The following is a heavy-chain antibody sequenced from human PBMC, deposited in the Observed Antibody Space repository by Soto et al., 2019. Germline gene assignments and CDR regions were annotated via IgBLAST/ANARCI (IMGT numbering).Heavy chain of an antibody. CDR3: ARMLADGSGSYYSDY. Sequence: PSETLSLTCTVSGGSISSYYWSWIRQPPGKGLEWIGYIYYSGSTNYNPSLKSRVTISVDTSKNQFSLKLSSVTAADTAVYYCARMLADGSGSYYSDYWGQGTLVTVSS. CDR1: GGSISSYY. CDR2: IYYSGST. J-gene: IGHJ4*02. D-gene: IGHD3-10*01. V-gene: IGHV4-59*01.